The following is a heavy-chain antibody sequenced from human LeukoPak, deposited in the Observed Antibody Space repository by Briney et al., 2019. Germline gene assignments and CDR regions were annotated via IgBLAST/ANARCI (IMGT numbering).Heavy chain of an antibody. CDR1: VFTVSSNY. D-gene: IGHD1-7*01. CDR2: IYSGGST. CDR3: AREALSGPIAGAFDI. J-gene: IGHJ3*02. V-gene: IGHV3-53*01. Sequence: GGSLRLSCAASVFTVSSNYMSWVRQAPGKGLEWVSVIYSGGSTYYADSVKGRFTISRDNSKNTLYLQMNSLRAEDPGVYYCAREALSGPIAGAFDIWGQGTMVTVSS.